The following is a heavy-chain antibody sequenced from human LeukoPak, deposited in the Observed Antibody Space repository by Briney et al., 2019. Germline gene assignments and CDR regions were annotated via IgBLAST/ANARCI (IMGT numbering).Heavy chain of an antibody. Sequence: GGSLRLSCAASGFTFSSYAMSWVRQAPGKGLEWVSDISGGGATTFHADSVKGRFAISRDNSKNTLYLQLSSPRAEDTAVYYCAKSTGYSTTGRDFDSWGRGTLVTVSS. CDR3: AKSTGYSTTGRDFDS. J-gene: IGHJ4*02. D-gene: IGHD6-13*01. CDR1: GFTFSSYA. CDR2: ISGGGATT. V-gene: IGHV3-23*01.